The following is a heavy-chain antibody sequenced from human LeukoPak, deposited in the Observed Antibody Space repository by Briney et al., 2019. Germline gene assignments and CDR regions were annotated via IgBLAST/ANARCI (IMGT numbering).Heavy chain of an antibody. CDR1: GFPLSSYA. Sequence: GGSLRLSCAASGFPLSSYAMSWVRQASGKGLEWVSATSSSDPGTYYADSVRGRFTISRDNSKNTLYLQMNSLRVEDTAVYYCAKDSKIVGPTFRSYHYMDVWGKGTTVTVSS. D-gene: IGHD1-26*01. CDR2: TSSSDPGT. CDR3: AKDSKIVGPTFRSYHYMDV. V-gene: IGHV3-23*01. J-gene: IGHJ6*03.